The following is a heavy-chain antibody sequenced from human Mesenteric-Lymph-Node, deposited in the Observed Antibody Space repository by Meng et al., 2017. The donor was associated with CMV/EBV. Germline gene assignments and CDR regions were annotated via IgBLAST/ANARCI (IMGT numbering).Heavy chain of an antibody. J-gene: IGHJ4*02. V-gene: IGHV3-30*02. D-gene: IGHD3-22*01. CDR1: GFIFSTYG. CDR3: AKSYYYDSSGYHY. Sequence: ASSGFIFSTYGMNWVRQAPGRGLEWVAHICYVEIETYDADSVKGRFTMSRDNFKNTGYLQMNSLRAEDTAVYYCAKSYYYDSSGYHYWGQGTLVTVSS. CDR2: ICYVEIET.